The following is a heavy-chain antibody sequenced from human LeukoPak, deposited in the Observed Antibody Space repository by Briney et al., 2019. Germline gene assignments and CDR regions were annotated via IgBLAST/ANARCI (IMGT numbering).Heavy chain of an antibody. CDR1: GGSISSGNYY. CDR2: FYTSGNT. Sequence: PSETLCPTCTVSGGSISSGNYYWSWIRQPAGTGLEWIGRFYTSGNTNYNPSLKSRVTISVDMSKNQFSLKLSSLTAADTAVYYCARMSYSYDHFDYWGQGTLVTVSS. J-gene: IGHJ4*02. D-gene: IGHD5-18*01. CDR3: ARMSYSYDHFDY. V-gene: IGHV4-61*02.